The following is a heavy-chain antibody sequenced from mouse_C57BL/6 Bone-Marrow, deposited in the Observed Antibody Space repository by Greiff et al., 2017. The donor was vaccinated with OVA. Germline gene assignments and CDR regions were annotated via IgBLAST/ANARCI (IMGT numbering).Heavy chain of an antibody. V-gene: IGHV5-17*03. J-gene: IGHJ2*01. CDR3: ARGSSDY. Sequence: EVQRVESGGGLVKPGGSLKLSCAASGFTFSDYGMHWVRQAPEKGLEWVAYISSGSSTIYYADTVKGRFTISRDNAKNTLYLQMSRLKSEDTAMYYCARGSSDYWGQGTTLTVSS. CDR2: ISSGSSTI. CDR1: GFTFSDYG. D-gene: IGHD1-3*01.